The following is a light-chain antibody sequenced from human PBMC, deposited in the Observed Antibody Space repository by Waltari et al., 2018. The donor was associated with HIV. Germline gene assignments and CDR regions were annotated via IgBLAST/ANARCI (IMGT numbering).Light chain of an antibody. V-gene: IGLV1-44*01. CDR3: GTWDDSLNGWEV. J-gene: IGLJ2*01. CDR1: SSHIGNDA. CDR2: SNN. Sequence: QSVLTQPPSAPGTPGQTVTISCSGSSSHIGNDAVTWYQQLPGTAPKLLIYSNNQRPSGVPDRFSGSKSGTSASLAISGLQSEDQADYYCGTWDDSLNGWEVFGGGTKLTVL.